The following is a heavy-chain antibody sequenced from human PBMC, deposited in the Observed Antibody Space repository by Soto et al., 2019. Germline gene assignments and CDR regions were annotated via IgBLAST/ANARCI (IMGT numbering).Heavy chain of an antibody. J-gene: IGHJ4*02. D-gene: IGHD3-9*01. CDR2: IKQDGSEK. Sequence: GGSLRLSCAASGFIFSSFWMTWVRQAPGKGLEWVANIKQDGSEKYYVDSVKGRFTISRDNAKNSLFLQMNSLTAEDTAVYYCATLRYFDSLLPGFDYWGQGTLVTVSS. V-gene: IGHV3-7*01. CDR3: ATLRYFDSLLPGFDY. CDR1: GFIFSSFW.